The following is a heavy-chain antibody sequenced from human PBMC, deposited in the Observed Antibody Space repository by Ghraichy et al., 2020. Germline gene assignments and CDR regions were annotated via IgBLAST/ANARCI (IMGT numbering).Heavy chain of an antibody. CDR2: IYYSGST. D-gene: IGHD2-21*01. Sequence: SETLSLTCTVSGGSISSSSYYWGWIRQPPGKGLEWIGSIYYSGSTYYNPSLKSRVTISVDTSKNQFSLKLSSVTAADTAVYYCASPPAGLVVVNYFDYWGQGTLVTVSS. CDR3: ASPPAGLVVVNYFDY. J-gene: IGHJ4*02. V-gene: IGHV4-39*01. CDR1: GGSISSSSYY.